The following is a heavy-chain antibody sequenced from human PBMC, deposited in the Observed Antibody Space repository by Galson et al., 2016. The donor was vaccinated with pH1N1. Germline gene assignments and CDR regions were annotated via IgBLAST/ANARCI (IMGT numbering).Heavy chain of an antibody. V-gene: IGHV4-4*07. Sequence: ETLSLTCTVSGRSISNHYWSWIRQTAAKGLEWIGRIYASEISSTGITNYNPSLKSRVTISLDTSKNQFSLKLSSVTAADTAVYYCASVRLGRGVDYWGQGTLVTVSS. CDR3: ASVRLGRGVDY. CDR2: IYASEISSTGIT. D-gene: IGHD6-19*01. CDR1: GRSISNHY. J-gene: IGHJ4*02.